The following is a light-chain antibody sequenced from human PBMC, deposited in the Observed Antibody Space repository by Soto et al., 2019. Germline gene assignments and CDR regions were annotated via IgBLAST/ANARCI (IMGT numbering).Light chain of an antibody. CDR3: QQFGNLPLT. CDR1: QGIDTW. J-gene: IGKJ4*01. CDR2: DAS. V-gene: IGKV1-33*01. Sequence: DIQMTQSPSSVSASVGDRVTITCRASQGIDTWLAWFQQKPGEAPRLLIYDASNLERGVPSRFSGRGSGTDFTFTISSLQPEDIATYYCQQFGNLPLTFGGGTKVDIK.